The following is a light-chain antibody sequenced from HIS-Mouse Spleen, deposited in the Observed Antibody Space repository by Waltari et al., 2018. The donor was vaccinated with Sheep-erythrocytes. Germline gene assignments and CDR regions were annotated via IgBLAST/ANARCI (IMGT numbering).Light chain of an antibody. V-gene: IGLV2-11*02. CDR2: DVV. CDR1: SSDVGGYDY. J-gene: IGLJ2*01. CDR3: CSCAGSYTWV. Sequence: QSALTQPRSVAGSPGQSGTISCTGTSSDVGGYDYVSWYQQHPGAAPKLMIYDVVTGPSGVPDRFSASKCGNTASLTISGLQAEDEADYYCCSCAGSYTWVFGGGTKLTFL.